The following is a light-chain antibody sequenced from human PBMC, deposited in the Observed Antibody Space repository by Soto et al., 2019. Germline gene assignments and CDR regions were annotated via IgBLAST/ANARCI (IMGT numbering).Light chain of an antibody. CDR1: RSNIGNNY. V-gene: IGLV1-51*01. J-gene: IGLJ2*01. Sequence: QSVLTQPPSVSAAPGQIVTISCSGSRSNIGNNYVSWYRQLPRTVPKLLIYENNKRPSGIPDRFSGSKSGTSATLGITGLQTGDEADYYCGTWDSSLNVVLFGGGTQLTVL. CDR3: GTWDSSLNVVL. CDR2: ENN.